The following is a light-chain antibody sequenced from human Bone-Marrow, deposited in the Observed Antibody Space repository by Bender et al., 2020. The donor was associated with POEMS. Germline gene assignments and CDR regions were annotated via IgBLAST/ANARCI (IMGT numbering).Light chain of an antibody. Sequence: QSVLTQPPSVSEAPRQRVTLSCSGSYSNIGNNGVFWYQQLPGKAPKLLIFADALLTSGVSVRFSGSKSGTSASLAISGLQSEDEADYYCAAWDDSLNGVIFGGGTRLTVL. CDR1: YSNIGNNG. CDR2: ADA. CDR3: AAWDDSLNGVI. V-gene: IGLV1-36*01. J-gene: IGLJ2*01.